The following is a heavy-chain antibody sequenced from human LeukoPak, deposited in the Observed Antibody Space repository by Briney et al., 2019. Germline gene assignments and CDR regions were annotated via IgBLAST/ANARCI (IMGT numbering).Heavy chain of an antibody. Sequence: GGTLRLSCAASGFTFSSYGMSWVRQAPGKGLEWVSGINWNGGSTGYADSVKGRFTISRDNAKNSLYLQMNSLRAEDTALYYCARDSSRITMIVRDWGQGTLVTVSS. V-gene: IGHV3-20*04. D-gene: IGHD3-22*01. J-gene: IGHJ4*02. CDR1: GFTFSSYG. CDR2: INWNGGST. CDR3: ARDSSRITMIVRD.